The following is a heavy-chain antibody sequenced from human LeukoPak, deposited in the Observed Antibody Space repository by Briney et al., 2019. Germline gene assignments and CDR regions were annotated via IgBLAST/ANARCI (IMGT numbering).Heavy chain of an antibody. V-gene: IGHV4-30-4*08. CDR1: GGSISSGDYY. CDR3: ARGAQAFDI. Sequence: SETLSLTCTVSGGSISSGDYYWSWIRPPPGNGLEWIGYIYYSGSTYYNPSLKSRVTISVDTSKNQFSLKLSSVTAADTAVYYCARGAQAFDICGQGTMVTVSS. CDR2: IYYSGST. J-gene: IGHJ3*02.